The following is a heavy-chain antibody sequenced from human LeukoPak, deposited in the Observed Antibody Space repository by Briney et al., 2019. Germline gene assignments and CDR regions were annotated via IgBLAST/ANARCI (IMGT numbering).Heavy chain of an antibody. Sequence: SQTLSLTCAVSGGSISSGGYSWSWIRQPPGKGLEWIGYIYHSGGTYYNPSLKSRVTISVDRSKNQFSLKLSSVTAADTAVYYCARAKRYFDYWGQGTLVTVSS. CDR1: GGSISSGGYS. CDR3: ARAKRYFDY. CDR2: IYHSGGT. J-gene: IGHJ4*02. V-gene: IGHV4-30-2*01.